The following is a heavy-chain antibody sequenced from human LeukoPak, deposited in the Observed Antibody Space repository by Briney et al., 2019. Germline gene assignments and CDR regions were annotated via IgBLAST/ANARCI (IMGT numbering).Heavy chain of an antibody. CDR3: AKGGYSSGWYPFNWFDP. Sequence: PGGSLRLSCAASGFTFSSYGMHWVRQAPGKGLEWVAVISYDGSNKYYADSVKGRFTISRDNSKNTLYLQMNSLRAEDTAVYYCAKGGYSSGWYPFNWFDPWGQGTLVTVPS. V-gene: IGHV3-30*18. CDR1: GFTFSSYG. D-gene: IGHD6-19*01. J-gene: IGHJ5*02. CDR2: ISYDGSNK.